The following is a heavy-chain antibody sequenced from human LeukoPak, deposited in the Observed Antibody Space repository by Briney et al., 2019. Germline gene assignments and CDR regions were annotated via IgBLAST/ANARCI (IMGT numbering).Heavy chain of an antibody. D-gene: IGHD1-26*01. CDR1: GFTFSRYA. CDR2: INDNGGRT. J-gene: IGHJ4*02. Sequence: GGSLRLSCSAPGFTFSRYAMYWVRQAPGKGLEYVSGINDNGGRTHYGDSVKGRFSISRDNSKNTLHLQMSTLRAEDTALYYCVKDVGGSYAFDYWGQGTLVTVSS. V-gene: IGHV3-64D*09. CDR3: VKDVGGSYAFDY.